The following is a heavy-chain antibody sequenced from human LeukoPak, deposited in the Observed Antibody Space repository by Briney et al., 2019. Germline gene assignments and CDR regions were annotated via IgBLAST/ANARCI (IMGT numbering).Heavy chain of an antibody. D-gene: IGHD6-13*01. CDR3: SRGVRGKAAAVEY. V-gene: IGHV3-30-3*01. J-gene: IGHJ4*01. CDR1: GFTFSSYS. Sequence: GGSLRLSCAASGFTFSSYSMHWVRQAPGKGLEWVAVMSYDGNNKYYADSVKGRFTISRDNSKNTLYLQMNSLRAEDTAVYYCSRGVRGKAAAVEYWGQGTLGNGSS. CDR2: MSYDGNNK.